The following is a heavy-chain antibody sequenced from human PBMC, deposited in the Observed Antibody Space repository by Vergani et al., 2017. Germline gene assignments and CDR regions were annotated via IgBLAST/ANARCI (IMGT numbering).Heavy chain of an antibody. J-gene: IGHJ5*02. Sequence: EVQLLESGGGLVQPGGSLRLSCAASGFTFSSYVMSWVRQAPGKGLEWVSRISGSGSGTYYADSVKGRFTISRDNSKNTLYLDMNSLRAEDTAVYYCARGYISDWIRSWFDPWGEGTLVTVSA. CDR1: GFTFSSYV. V-gene: IGHV3-23*01. D-gene: IGHD6-19*01. CDR2: ISGSGSGT. CDR3: ARGYISDWIRSWFDP.